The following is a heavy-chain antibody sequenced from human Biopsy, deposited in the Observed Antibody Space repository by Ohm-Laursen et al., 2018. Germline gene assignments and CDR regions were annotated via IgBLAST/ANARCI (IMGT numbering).Heavy chain of an antibody. CDR3: ARVEAGTYDALDI. CDR2: IYYSGGT. D-gene: IGHD1-26*01. V-gene: IGHV4-59*01. CDR1: GDSISSYY. Sequence: SETLSLTCTVSGDSISSYYWSWIRQPPGKGLGWIGYIYYSGGTKYNPSLASRVTFSVDMSKSQFSLKLYSVTAADTAVYYCARVEAGTYDALDIWGQGTLVAVSA. J-gene: IGHJ3*02.